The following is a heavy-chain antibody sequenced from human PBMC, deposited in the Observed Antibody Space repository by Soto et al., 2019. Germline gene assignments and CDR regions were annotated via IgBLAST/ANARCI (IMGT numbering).Heavy chain of an antibody. CDR3: AKGDYDFWSGYRYNWFDP. D-gene: IGHD3-3*01. CDR1: GFTFSSYG. J-gene: IGHJ5*02. Sequence: GGSLRLSCAASGFTFSSYGMHWVRQAPGKGLEWVAVISYDGSNKYYADSVKGRFTISRGNSKNTLYLQMNSLRAEDTAVYYCAKGDYDFWSGYRYNWFDPWGQGTLVTAPQ. V-gene: IGHV3-30*18. CDR2: ISYDGSNK.